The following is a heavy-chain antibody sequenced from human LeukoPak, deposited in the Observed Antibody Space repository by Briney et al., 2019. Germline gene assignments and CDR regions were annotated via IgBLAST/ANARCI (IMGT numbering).Heavy chain of an antibody. V-gene: IGHV3-15*01. CDR3: TTSRVTITYYYYYMDV. CDR2: IKSKTDGGTT. Sequence: VTAEGSLRLSCAASGFTFINAWMSRVRQAPGEGLEWVGRIKSKTDGGTTDYAAPVKGRFTISRDDSKNTLYLQMNSLKTEDTAVYYCTTSRVTITYYYYYMDVWGKGTTVTVSS. CDR1: GFTFINAW. J-gene: IGHJ6*03. D-gene: IGHD5-12*01.